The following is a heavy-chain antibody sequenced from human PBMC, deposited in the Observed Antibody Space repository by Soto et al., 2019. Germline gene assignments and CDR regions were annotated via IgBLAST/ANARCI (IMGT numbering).Heavy chain of an antibody. Sequence: QLQLQESGSGLVKPSQTLSLTCAVSGGSISSGGYSWSWIRQPPGKGLEWIGYIYHSGSTYYNPSPXXXXXXXXXXXXXXXXXXXXXXXXXDTAVYYCARGGILTGYSFHYWGQGTLVTVSS. CDR1: GGSISSGGYS. CDR2: IYHSGST. V-gene: IGHV4-30-2*01. D-gene: IGHD3-9*01. J-gene: IGHJ4*02. CDR3: ARGGILTGYSFHY.